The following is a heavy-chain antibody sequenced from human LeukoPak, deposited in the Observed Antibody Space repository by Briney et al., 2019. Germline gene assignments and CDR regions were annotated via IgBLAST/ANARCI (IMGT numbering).Heavy chain of an antibody. CDR3: AKDLGDSGPTPDSDY. J-gene: IGHJ4*02. CDR2: IRYDGRNK. D-gene: IGHD1-26*01. CDR1: GFTFSSYA. V-gene: IGHV3-30*02. Sequence: AGGSLRLSCAASGFTFSSYAMHWVRQASGKGLEWVAFIRYDGRNKYYADSVKGRFTISRDNSKNTLYLQMNSLRAEDTSVYYCAKDLGDSGPTPDSDYWGQGTLVTVSS.